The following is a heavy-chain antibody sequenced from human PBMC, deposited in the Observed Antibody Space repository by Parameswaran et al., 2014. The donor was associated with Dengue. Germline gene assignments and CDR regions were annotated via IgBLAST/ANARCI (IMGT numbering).Heavy chain of an antibody. Sequence: RWIRQPPGKGLEWVGRIKSQTDGGTTEYAAPVKDRFTISRDDSKNTVVLQMNSLKTEDTGVYYCTTGYFYGTADYWGQGTLVTVSS. D-gene: IGHD3-10*01. CDR2: IKSQTDGGTT. CDR3: TTGYFYGTADY. V-gene: IGHV3-15*01. J-gene: IGHJ4*02.